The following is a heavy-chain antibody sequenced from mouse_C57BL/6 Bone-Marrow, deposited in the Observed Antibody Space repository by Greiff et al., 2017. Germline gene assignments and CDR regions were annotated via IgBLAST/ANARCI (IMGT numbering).Heavy chain of an antibody. CDR2: IDPGNGDT. Sequence: QVQLQQSGPELVKPGASVKISCKASGYAFSSSWMNWVKQKPGKGLEWIGRIDPGNGDTNYNGKFKGKATLTEDKSSSTAYMQLSSLTSEDSAVYFCARGGSSGPFAYWDQGTVVIVSA. J-gene: IGHJ3*01. CDR3: ARGGSSGPFAY. V-gene: IGHV1-82*01. D-gene: IGHD3-2*02. CDR1: GYAFSSSW.